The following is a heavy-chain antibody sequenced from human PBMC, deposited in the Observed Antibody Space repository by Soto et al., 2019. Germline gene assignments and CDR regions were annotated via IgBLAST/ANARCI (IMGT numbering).Heavy chain of an antibody. CDR1: GFTFSSYA. Sequence: GGSLRLSCAASGFTFSSYAMSWVRQAPGKGLEWVSAISGSGGSTYYADSVKGRFTISRDNSKNTLYLQMNSLRAEDTAVYYCAKDLIRIMITFGGVIVLGPLGYWGQGTLVTVSS. J-gene: IGHJ4*02. V-gene: IGHV3-23*01. CDR3: AKDLIRIMITFGGVIVLGPLGY. D-gene: IGHD3-16*02. CDR2: ISGSGGST.